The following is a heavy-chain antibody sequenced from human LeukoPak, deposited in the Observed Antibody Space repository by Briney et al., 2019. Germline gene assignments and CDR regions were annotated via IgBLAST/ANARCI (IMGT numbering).Heavy chain of an antibody. D-gene: IGHD6-19*01. CDR1: GFTFSSYG. Sequence: GGSLRLSCAASGFTFSSYGMSWVRQAPGKGLEWVSAISGSGGSTYYADSVKGRFTISRDNSKNTLYLQMNSLRAEDTAVYYCAKGGAVAGNGYWGQGTLVTVSS. J-gene: IGHJ4*02. V-gene: IGHV3-23*01. CDR2: ISGSGGST. CDR3: AKGGAVAGNGY.